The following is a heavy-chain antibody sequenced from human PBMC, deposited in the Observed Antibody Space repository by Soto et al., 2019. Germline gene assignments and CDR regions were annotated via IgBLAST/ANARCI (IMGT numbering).Heavy chain of an antibody. CDR3: AKTTFYHGSGSYFPFDY. D-gene: IGHD3-10*01. Sequence: LRLSCAASGFTFSNYGMTWVRRTPGKGLEWVSSISSSGGNTYYADSVKGRFTISRDNSKNTLYLQMNSLRADDTAAYYCAKTTFYHGSGSYFPFDYWGQGTLVTVSS. CDR1: GFTFSNYG. CDR2: ISSSGGNT. J-gene: IGHJ4*02. V-gene: IGHV3-23*01.